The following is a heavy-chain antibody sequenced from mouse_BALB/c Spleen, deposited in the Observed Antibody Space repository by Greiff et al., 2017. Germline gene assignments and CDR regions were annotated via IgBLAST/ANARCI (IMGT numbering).Heavy chain of an antibody. CDR2: ISDGGSYT. Sequence: EVQGVESGGGLVKPGGSLKLSCAASGFTFSDYYMYWVRQTPEKRLEWVATISDGGSYTYYPDSVKGRFTISRDNAKNNLYLQMSSLKSEDTAMYYCARERGGRFAYWGQGTLVTVSA. CDR1: GFTFSDYY. V-gene: IGHV5-4*02. D-gene: IGHD1-1*02. J-gene: IGHJ3*01. CDR3: ARERGGRFAY.